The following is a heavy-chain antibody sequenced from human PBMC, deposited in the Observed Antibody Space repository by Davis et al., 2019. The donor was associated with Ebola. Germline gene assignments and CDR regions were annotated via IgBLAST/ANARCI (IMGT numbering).Heavy chain of an antibody. V-gene: IGHV1-69*13. CDR2: IIPIFGTA. Sequence: SVQVSCKASGGSFSSYAISWVRQAPGQGLEWMGGIIPIFGTANYAQKFQGRVTITADESTNTAYMELSSLRSEDTAVYYCARDGQYSSSASDYWGQGTLVTVSS. J-gene: IGHJ4*02. D-gene: IGHD6-6*01. CDR1: GGSFSSYA. CDR3: ARDGQYSSSASDY.